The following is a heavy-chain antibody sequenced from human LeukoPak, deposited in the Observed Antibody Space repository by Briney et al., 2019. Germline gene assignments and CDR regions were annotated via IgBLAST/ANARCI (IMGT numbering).Heavy chain of an antibody. J-gene: IGHJ4*02. V-gene: IGHV3-30*02. Sequence: PGGSLRLSCAASGFTFSSYGMHWVRQAPGKGLEWVTFIQSDGSHKYYADSVKDRFTISRDNSKNTLYLQMNSLRAEDTAVYYCANGKYYFDNSGYPLWGQGTLVTVSS. CDR3: ANGKYYFDNSGYPL. D-gene: IGHD3-22*01. CDR1: GFTFSSYG. CDR2: IQSDGSHK.